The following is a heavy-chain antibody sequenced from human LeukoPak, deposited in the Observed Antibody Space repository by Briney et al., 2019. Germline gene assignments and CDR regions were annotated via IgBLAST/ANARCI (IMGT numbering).Heavy chain of an antibody. CDR1: GGSISSGSYY. CDR2: IYYSGST. J-gene: IGHJ4*02. Sequence: PSQTLSLTCTVSGGSISSGSYYWGWIRQPPGKGLEWIGSIYYSGSTYYNPSLKSRVTISVDTSKNQFSLKLSSVTAADTAVYYCARDVLRWLQNFYYFDYWGQGTLVTVSS. CDR3: ARDVLRWLQNFYYFDY. V-gene: IGHV4-39*07. D-gene: IGHD5-24*01.